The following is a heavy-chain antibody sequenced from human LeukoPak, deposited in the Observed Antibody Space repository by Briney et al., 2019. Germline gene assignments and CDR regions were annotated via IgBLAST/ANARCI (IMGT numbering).Heavy chain of an antibody. CDR3: ARGVYCSGGSCYALLDY. V-gene: IGHV4-4*02. D-gene: IGHD2-15*01. J-gene: IGHJ4*02. CDR2: IYHSGST. Sequence: SGTLSLTCAVSGDSISSSNWWSWVRQPPGQGLGWIGEIYHSGSTNYNPSLKSRVTISVDKSKNQFSLKLSSVTAADTAVYYCARGVYCSGGSCYALLDYWGQGTLVTVSS. CDR1: GDSISSSNW.